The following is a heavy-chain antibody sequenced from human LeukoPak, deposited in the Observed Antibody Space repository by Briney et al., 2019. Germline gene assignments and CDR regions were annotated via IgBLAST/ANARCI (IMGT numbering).Heavy chain of an antibody. D-gene: IGHD5-18*01. CDR2: IYYSGST. J-gene: IGHJ4*02. Sequence: PSQTLSLTCTVSGGSISSGGYYWSWIRQHPGKGLEWIGYIYYSGSTYYNPFLKSRVTISVDTSKNQFSLKLSSVTAADTAVYYCARRAYRYGDFDYWGQGTLVTVSS. CDR1: GGSISSGGYY. CDR3: ARRAYRYGDFDY. V-gene: IGHV4-31*03.